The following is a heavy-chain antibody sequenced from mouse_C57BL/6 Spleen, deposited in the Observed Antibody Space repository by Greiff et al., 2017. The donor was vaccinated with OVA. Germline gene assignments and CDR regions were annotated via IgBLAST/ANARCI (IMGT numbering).Heavy chain of an antibody. CDR3: AKTAQATYYAMDY. CDR1: GFSLTSYG. V-gene: IGHV2-5*01. Sequence: QVQLKESGPGLVQPSQSLSITCTVSGFSLTSYGVPWVRQSPGKGLEWLGVIWSGGSNDYNAAFMSSRSITKDNSQSQVFFKMNRLQADDTAIYPRAKTAQATYYAMDYWGQGTSVTVSS. D-gene: IGHD3-2*02. CDR2: IWSGGSN. J-gene: IGHJ4*01.